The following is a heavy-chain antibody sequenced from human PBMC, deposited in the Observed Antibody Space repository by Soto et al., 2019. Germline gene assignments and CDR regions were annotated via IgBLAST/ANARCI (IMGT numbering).Heavy chain of an antibody. CDR1: GGSISSYY. CDR3: ARHSYGDYFLLDP. CDR2: IYYSGST. V-gene: IGHV4-59*01. Sequence: PSETLSLTCTVSGGSISSYYWSWIRQPPGKGLEWIGYIYYSGSTDYNPSLKSRVTISVDTSKNQFSLKLSSVTAADTAVYYCARHSYGDYFLLDPWGQGTLVTVSS. J-gene: IGHJ5*02. D-gene: IGHD4-17*01.